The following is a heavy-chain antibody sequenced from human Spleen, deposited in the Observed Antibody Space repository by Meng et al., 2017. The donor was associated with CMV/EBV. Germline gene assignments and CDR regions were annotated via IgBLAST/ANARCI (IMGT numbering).Heavy chain of an antibody. Sequence: ASVKVSCKASGYTFTTYDINWVRQATGQGLEWMGWMNPNSGNTGYAQKFQGRVTITRNTSIRTAYMELSSLRSEDTAVYYCAGSYYYYDSSGYYWGWYYGMDVWGQGTTVTVSS. J-gene: IGHJ6*02. D-gene: IGHD3-22*01. V-gene: IGHV1-8*03. CDR2: MNPNSGNT. CDR3: AGSYYYYDSSGYYWGWYYGMDV. CDR1: GYTFTTYD.